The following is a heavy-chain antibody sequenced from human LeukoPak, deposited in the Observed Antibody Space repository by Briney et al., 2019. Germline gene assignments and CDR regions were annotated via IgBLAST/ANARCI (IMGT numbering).Heavy chain of an antibody. V-gene: IGHV1-2*04. CDR3: ARERYDSSGPTGYYYGMDV. J-gene: IGHJ6*02. Sequence: GASVKVSCKASGYTFTGYYMHWVRQAPGQGLEWMGWINPNSGGTNYAQKFQGWVTMTRDTSISTAYMELSRLRSDDTAVYYCARERYDSSGPTGYYYGMDVWGQGTTVTVSS. D-gene: IGHD3-22*01. CDR2: INPNSGGT. CDR1: GYTFTGYY.